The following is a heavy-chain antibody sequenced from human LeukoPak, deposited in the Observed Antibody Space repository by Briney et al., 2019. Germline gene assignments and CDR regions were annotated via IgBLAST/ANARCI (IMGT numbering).Heavy chain of an antibody. CDR3: ARVGQQWEPLDY. J-gene: IGHJ4*02. CDR2: IYSGGST. CDR1: GFTVSSNY. D-gene: IGHD6-19*01. V-gene: IGHV3-66*01. Sequence: GGSLRLPCAASGFTVSSNYMSWVRQAPGKGLEWVSVIYSGGSTYYADSVKGRFTISRDNSKDTLYLQMNSLRAEDTAVYYCARVGQQWEPLDYWGQGTLVTVSS.